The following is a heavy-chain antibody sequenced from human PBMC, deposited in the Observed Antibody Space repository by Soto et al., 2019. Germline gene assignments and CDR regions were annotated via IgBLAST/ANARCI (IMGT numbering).Heavy chain of an antibody. Sequence: VGSLRLSCVVSGFSVSATSIFWVRQATGRGLEWVSLMHRGGTTDNADSVKGRFTTSRDKSKNTLYLHMNGLRVEDTAVYYCARVNTTLVDHFDCWGQGTLVTVSS. V-gene: IGHV3-53*01. CDR3: ARVNTTLVDHFDC. CDR2: MHRGGTT. CDR1: GFSVSATS. D-gene: IGHD5-18*01. J-gene: IGHJ4*02.